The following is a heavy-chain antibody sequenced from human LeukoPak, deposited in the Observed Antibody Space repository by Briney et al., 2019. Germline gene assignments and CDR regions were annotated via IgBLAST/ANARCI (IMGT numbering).Heavy chain of an antibody. CDR2: IWYDGSNT. V-gene: IGHV3-33*08. Sequence: GGSPRLSCAASGFTFSSYGMQWVRQAPGKGLEWVALIWYDGSNTYYTDSVRGRFTISRDNSKSTLYLQMNSLRAEDTAIYYCAGDRKSGNFLGEFDHWGLGTLVTVSS. CDR3: AGDRKSGNFLGEFDH. J-gene: IGHJ5*02. D-gene: IGHD1-26*01. CDR1: GFTFSSYG.